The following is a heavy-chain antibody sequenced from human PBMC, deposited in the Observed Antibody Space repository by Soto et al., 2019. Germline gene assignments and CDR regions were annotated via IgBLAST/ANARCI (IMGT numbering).Heavy chain of an antibody. CDR2: IYYSGST. J-gene: IGHJ6*02. D-gene: IGHD1-26*01. Sequence: PSETLSLTCTVSGGSVSIGSYYWSWVRQPPGKGLEWIGYIYYSGSTNYNPSLKSRVTISVDTSKNQFSLKLSSVTAADTAVYYCARDRESDYYYYGMDVWGQGTTVTVSS. CDR3: ARDRESDYYYYGMDV. CDR1: GGSVSIGSYY. V-gene: IGHV4-61*01.